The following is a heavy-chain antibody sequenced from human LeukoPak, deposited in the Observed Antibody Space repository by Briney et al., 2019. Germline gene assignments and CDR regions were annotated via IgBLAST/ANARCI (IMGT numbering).Heavy chain of an antibody. J-gene: IGHJ4*02. Sequence: AASVKVSCKVSGYTLTELSMHWVRQAPGKGLEWMGGFDPEDGETIYAQKFQGRVTMTEDTSTDTAYMELSSLRSEDTAVYYCATPYDSSGYYYYFDYWGQGTLVTVSS. D-gene: IGHD3-22*01. CDR2: FDPEDGET. CDR3: ATPYDSSGYYYYFDY. V-gene: IGHV1-24*01. CDR1: GYTLTELS.